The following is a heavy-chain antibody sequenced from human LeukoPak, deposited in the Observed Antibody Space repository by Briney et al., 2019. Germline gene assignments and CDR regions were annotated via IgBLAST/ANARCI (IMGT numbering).Heavy chain of an antibody. J-gene: IGHJ4*02. CDR1: GFTFSSYG. V-gene: IGHV3-30*18. Sequence: GRSLRLSCAASGFTFSSYGMHWVRQAPGKGLEWVAVISYDGSNKYYADSVKGRFTISRDNSKSTLYLQMNSLRAEDTAVYYCAKGLGYCSGGSCRDATRGRLDYWGQGTLVTVSS. CDR2: ISYDGSNK. CDR3: AKGLGYCSGGSCRDATRGRLDY. D-gene: IGHD2-15*01.